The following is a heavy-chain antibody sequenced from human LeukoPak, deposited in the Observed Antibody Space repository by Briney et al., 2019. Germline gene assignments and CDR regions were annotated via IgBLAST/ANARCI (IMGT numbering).Heavy chain of an antibody. V-gene: IGHV4-61*02. Sequence: SETLSLTCTVSGGSISSGSHYWSWIRQPAGKGLEWIGRIYTSGSTNYNPSLKSRVTISLDTSENQFSLKLSSVTAADTAVYYCAGEVGGSWLDPWGQGTLVTVSS. J-gene: IGHJ5*02. CDR3: AGEVGGSWLDP. D-gene: IGHD1-26*01. CDR2: IYTSGST. CDR1: GGSISSGSHY.